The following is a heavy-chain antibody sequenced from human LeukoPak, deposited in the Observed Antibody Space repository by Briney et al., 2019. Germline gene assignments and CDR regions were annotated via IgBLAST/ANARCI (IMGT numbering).Heavy chain of an antibody. CDR2: ISYDGSNK. D-gene: IGHD4-17*01. Sequence: GGSLRLSCAASGFTFSSYAMHWVRQAPGKGLEWVAVISYDGSNKYYADSVKGRFTISRDNSKNTLYLQMNNLGTEDTAVYYCAKGKGNDYGDRYYFDCWGQGTQVTVSS. CDR3: AKGKGNDYGDRYYFDC. J-gene: IGHJ4*02. V-gene: IGHV3-30-3*01. CDR1: GFTFSSYA.